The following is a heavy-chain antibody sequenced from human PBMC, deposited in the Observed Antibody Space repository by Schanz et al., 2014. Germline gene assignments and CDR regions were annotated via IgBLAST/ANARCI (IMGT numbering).Heavy chain of an antibody. V-gene: IGHV3-11*06. CDR3: ARGREVVAKIVDV. J-gene: IGHJ3*01. CDR1: GFTFSDYY. D-gene: IGHD3-22*01. Sequence: QVQLVESGGGVVQPGRSLRLSCAASGFTFSDYYMAWIRQAPGKGLEWVSHISGSSIHKNYADSVKGRFSISRDNGETSVYLQINSLRVEDTGVYYCARGREVVAKIVDVWGQGTMVTVSS. CDR2: ISGSSIHK.